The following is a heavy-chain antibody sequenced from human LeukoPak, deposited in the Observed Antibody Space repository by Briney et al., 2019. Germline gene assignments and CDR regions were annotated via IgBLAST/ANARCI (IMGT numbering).Heavy chain of an antibody. CDR3: ASRVDGYYFDY. Sequence: SETLSLTCTVSGGSISSSSYYWGWIRQPPGKGLEWIGTFYYSGSTYYSPSLNSRFAISADTSKNQFSLKVSSVTAADTAVYYCASRVDGYYFDYWGQGTLVTVSS. V-gene: IGHV4-39*07. J-gene: IGHJ4*02. CDR2: FYYSGST. D-gene: IGHD5-24*01. CDR1: GGSISSSSYY.